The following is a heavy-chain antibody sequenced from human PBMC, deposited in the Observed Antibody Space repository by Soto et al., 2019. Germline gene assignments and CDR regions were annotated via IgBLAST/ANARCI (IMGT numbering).Heavy chain of an antibody. J-gene: IGHJ5*02. D-gene: IGHD6-13*01. V-gene: IGHV1-69*01. Sequence: QVQLVQSGAEVRMPGSSVKVSCKASGGTFSTYPINWVRQAPGQGLEWMGGIIPLFGTTNYAQKFKGRVTITAEESTSTAYMDLSSLRAEDAAVYYCARGATHGSSWYFWFDPWGQGTLVTVSS. CDR3: ARGATHGSSWYFWFDP. CDR1: GGTFSTYP. CDR2: IIPLFGTT.